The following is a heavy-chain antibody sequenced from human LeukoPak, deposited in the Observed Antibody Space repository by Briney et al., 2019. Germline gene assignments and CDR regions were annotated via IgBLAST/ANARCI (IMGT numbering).Heavy chain of an antibody. CDR3: ARGWYSSNWLKNWFDP. J-gene: IGHJ5*02. Sequence: PGGSLRLSCAASGFTFSSYWMSWVRQAPGKGLEWVANIKQDGSEKYYVDSVKGRFTISRDNAKNSLYLQMNSLRAEDTAVYYCARGWYSSNWLKNWFDPWGQGTLVTVSS. CDR2: IKQDGSEK. D-gene: IGHD6-13*01. V-gene: IGHV3-7*04. CDR1: GFTFSSYW.